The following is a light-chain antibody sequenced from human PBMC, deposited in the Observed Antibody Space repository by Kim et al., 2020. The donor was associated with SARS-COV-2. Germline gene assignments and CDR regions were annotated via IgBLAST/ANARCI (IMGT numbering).Light chain of an antibody. CDR1: QSIRSS. J-gene: IGKJ4*01. V-gene: IGKV3-15*01. CDR2: GAS. CDR3: QQYNDWLT. Sequence: LSVSPGERVILSGRASQSIRSSIAWYQQKPGQTPRLLIYGASTRATGIPARFSGTGSGTEFTLTISSLQSEDFAVYYCQQYNDWLTFGGGTKVDIK.